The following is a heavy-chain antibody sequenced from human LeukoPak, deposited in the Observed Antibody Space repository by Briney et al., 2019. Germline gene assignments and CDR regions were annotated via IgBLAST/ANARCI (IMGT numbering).Heavy chain of an antibody. CDR2: ISWNSGDI. D-gene: IGHD5-18*01. J-gene: IGHJ4*02. CDR3: ARGSRYGYSNDY. V-gene: IGHV3-9*01. Sequence: GGSLRLSCAASGFSFDDYDMHWVRQAPGKGLEWVSGISWNSGDIGYADSVKGRFTISRDDSKNTLCLQMNSLRAEDTAVYYCARGSRYGYSNDYWGQGTLVTVSS. CDR1: GFSFDDYD.